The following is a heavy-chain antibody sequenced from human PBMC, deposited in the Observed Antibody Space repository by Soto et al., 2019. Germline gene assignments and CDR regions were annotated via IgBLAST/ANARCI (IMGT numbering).Heavy chain of an antibody. CDR2: ISYDGSNK. D-gene: IGHD2-2*01. Sequence: GGSPRLSCAASGFTLSSYSMNWVRQAPRKGQEWVAVISYDGSNKYYADSVKGRFTISRDNSKNTLYLQMNSLRAEYTAVYYCAIPARYYYYYGMDVWGQGTTVTVSS. V-gene: IGHV3-30*03. J-gene: IGHJ6*02. CDR3: AIPARYYYYYGMDV. CDR1: GFTLSSYS.